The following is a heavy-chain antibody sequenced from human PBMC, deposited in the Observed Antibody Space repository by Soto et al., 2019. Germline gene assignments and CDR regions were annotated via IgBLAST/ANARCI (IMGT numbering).Heavy chain of an antibody. CDR2: IYFTGNN. CDR3: AGQTFTIAAASYGRSNWFDP. Sequence: PSETLSLTCSASGGSITSSSNFWGWVRQPPGKGLEWIGTIYFTGNNYYTPSLKSRLTMSIDTSKNEFSLRLNSVTAAETAVDYCAGQTFTIAAASYGRSNWFDPWGPGTLVTVSS. V-gene: IGHV4-39*01. D-gene: IGHD2-15*01. J-gene: IGHJ5*02. CDR1: GGSITSSSNF.